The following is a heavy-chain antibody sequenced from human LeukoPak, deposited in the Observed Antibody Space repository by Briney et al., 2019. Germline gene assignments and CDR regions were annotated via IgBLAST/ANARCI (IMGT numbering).Heavy chain of an antibody. V-gene: IGHV4-39*01. CDR2: IYSSGST. CDR3: ASDEWSGYYFDY. Sequence: SETLSLTCTVSGGSISSSSYYWGWIRQSPGQGLEWIGSIYSSGSTYYNPSLKSRVTISIDTSKNQLSLKMSSVTAADTALYYCASDEWSGYYFDYWGQGTLVTVSS. J-gene: IGHJ4*02. D-gene: IGHD3-3*01. CDR1: GGSISSSSYY.